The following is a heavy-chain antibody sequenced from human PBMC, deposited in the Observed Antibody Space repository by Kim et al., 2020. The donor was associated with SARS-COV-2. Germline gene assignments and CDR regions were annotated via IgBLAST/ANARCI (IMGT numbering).Heavy chain of an antibody. D-gene: IGHD3-10*01. J-gene: IGHJ6*02. Sequence: ASVKVSCKASGYTFTSYDINWVRQATGQGLEWMGWMNPNSGNKGYAQKFQGRVTMTRNTSISTAYMELSSLRSEDTAVYYCARNWAYYYGSGRPSYGMDVWGQGTTVTVSS. CDR1: GYTFTSYD. CDR3: ARNWAYYYGSGRPSYGMDV. CDR2: MNPNSGNK. V-gene: IGHV1-8*01.